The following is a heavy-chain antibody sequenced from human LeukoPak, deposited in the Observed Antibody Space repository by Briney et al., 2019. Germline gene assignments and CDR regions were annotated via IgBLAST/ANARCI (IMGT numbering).Heavy chain of an antibody. CDR3: ARLGAGPTYYDFWSGYSSFYFDY. CDR2: ISSSGNT. J-gene: IGHJ4*02. Sequence: PSETLSLTCTVSGGSTSSGNYYWGWIRQPPGKGLEWIGGISSSGNTYYNPSLKSRITISIDTSKNHFSLKLSSVTAADTAVYYCARLGAGPTYYDFWSGYSSFYFDYWGQGTLVTVSS. D-gene: IGHD3-3*01. V-gene: IGHV4-39*02. CDR1: GGSTSSGNYY.